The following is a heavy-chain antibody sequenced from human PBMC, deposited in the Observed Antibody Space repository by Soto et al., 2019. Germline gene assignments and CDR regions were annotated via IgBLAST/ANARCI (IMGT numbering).Heavy chain of an antibody. Sequence: LRLSCVVSGFTFSDYEMNWVRQAPGKGLEWVAYINTVGTAIYYADSVKGRVTISRDNAKNSLYLQMNSLRAEDTAVYYCARVDGASRGYWGQGTLVTVSS. CDR1: GFTFSDYE. J-gene: IGHJ4*02. CDR3: ARVDGASRGY. CDR2: INTVGTAI. V-gene: IGHV3-48*03. D-gene: IGHD3-10*01.